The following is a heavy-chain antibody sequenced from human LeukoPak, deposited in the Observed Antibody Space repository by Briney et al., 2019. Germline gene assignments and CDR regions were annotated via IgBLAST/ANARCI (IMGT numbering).Heavy chain of an antibody. CDR2: ISAYHGST. CDR1: GFTLTSYG. V-gene: IGHV1-18*01. D-gene: IGHD6-6*01. CDR3: ARGERYSTSASGLDY. Sequence: ASARVSCKASGFTLTSYGITWVRQGPGQGLGCRGWISAYHGSTNYAQKFQDRLTMTTDTSTNTAYMELRSLASDDTALYYCARGERYSTSASGLDYWGQGTLVTVSS. J-gene: IGHJ4*02.